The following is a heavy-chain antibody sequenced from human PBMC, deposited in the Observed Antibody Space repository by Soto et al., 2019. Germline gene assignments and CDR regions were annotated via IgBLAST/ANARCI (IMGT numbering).Heavy chain of an antibody. D-gene: IGHD6-6*01. CDR1: GYTFSNYG. CDR3: ARVAEYNRSIASSDI. CDR2: INPYNANT. V-gene: IGHV1-18*01. J-gene: IGHJ3*02. Sequence: QVQLVQSGPDVKKPGASVKVSCKTSGYTFSNYGINWVRQAPEQGLEWMGWINPYNANTHYAQKFQGRPTMTTDPSTRTILMALRSLRSDDTAIYVCARVAEYNRSIASSDIWGQGTMVTGAS.